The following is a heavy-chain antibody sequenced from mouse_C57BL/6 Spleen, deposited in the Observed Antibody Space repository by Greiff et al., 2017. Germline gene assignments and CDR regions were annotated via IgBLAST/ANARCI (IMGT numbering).Heavy chain of an antibody. V-gene: IGHV1-62-2*01. CDR3: ARHGERYYYYYAMDY. CDR2: VYPGSGSI. D-gene: IGHD1-1*01. J-gene: IGHJ4*01. CDR1: GYTFTEYT. Sequence: VHLVESGAELVKPGASVKLSCKASGYTFTEYTIHWVKQRSGQGLEWIGWVYPGSGSIKYNEKFKDKATLTADKSSSTVYMELSRLTSEDSAVYFCARHGERYYYYYAMDYWGQGTSVTVSS.